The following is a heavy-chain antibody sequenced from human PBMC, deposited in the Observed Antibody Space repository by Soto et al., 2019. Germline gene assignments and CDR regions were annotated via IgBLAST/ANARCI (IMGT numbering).Heavy chain of an antibody. J-gene: IGHJ4*02. CDR2: IYYSGST. CDR1: GGSVSSGSYY. D-gene: IGHD5-18*01. V-gene: IGHV4-61*01. Sequence: SETLSLTCTVSGGSVSSGSYYWSWIRQPPGKGLEWIGYIYYSGSTNYNPSLKSRVTISVDTSKNQFSLKLSSVTAADTAVYYCARAKVDTAMVRYWGQGTLVTVSS. CDR3: ARAKVDTAMVRY.